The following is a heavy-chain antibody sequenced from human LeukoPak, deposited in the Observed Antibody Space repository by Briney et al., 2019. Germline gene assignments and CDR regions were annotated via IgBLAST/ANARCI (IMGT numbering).Heavy chain of an antibody. D-gene: IGHD3-10*01. CDR3: ASGSGSYRTPYYYMDV. Sequence: GGSLRLSCAASGVTVSSNYMSWVRQAPGKGLEWVSVIYSGGSTYYADSVKGRLTISRDNSKNTLYLQMNSLRAEDTAVYYCASGSGSYRTPYYYMDVWGTGTTVTVSS. J-gene: IGHJ6*03. V-gene: IGHV3-53*01. CDR1: GVTVSSNY. CDR2: IYSGGST.